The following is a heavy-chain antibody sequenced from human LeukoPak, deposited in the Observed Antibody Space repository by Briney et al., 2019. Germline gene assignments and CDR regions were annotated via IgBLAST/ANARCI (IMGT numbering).Heavy chain of an antibody. D-gene: IGHD5-24*01. J-gene: IGHJ4*03. V-gene: IGHV3-33*01. CDR1: GFSLTYYD. CDR2: LWSDGSAK. Sequence: PGGSLRLSCAASGFSLTYYDMVWVRQAPGKGLEWVAVLWSDGSAKYYADFVRGRFAVSRDKSNNTLYLEMNGLRAEDTAAYYCARNRDGYSDYWGQGIQVSVSS. CDR3: ARNRDGYSDY.